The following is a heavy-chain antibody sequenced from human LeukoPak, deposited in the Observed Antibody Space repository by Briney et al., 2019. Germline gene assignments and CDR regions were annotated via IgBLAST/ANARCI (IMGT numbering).Heavy chain of an antibody. J-gene: IGHJ5*02. V-gene: IGHV3-30*04. D-gene: IGHD2-8*01. CDR3: ARGRQYCTNGVFDLNPWFDP. CDR1: GFTFSSYA. Sequence: PGRSLRLSCAASGFTFSSYAMHWVRQAPGKGLEWVAVISYDGSNKYYADSVKGRFTISRDNSKNTLYLQMNSLRAEDTAVYYCARGRQYCTNGVFDLNPWFDPWGQGTLVTVSS. CDR2: ISYDGSNK.